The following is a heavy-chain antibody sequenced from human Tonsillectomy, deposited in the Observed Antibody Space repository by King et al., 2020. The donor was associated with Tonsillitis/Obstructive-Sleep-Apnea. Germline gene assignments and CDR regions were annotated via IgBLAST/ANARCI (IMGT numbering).Heavy chain of an antibody. Sequence: VQLVESGGGVVRPGGSLRLSCAASGFTFDDYGMSWVRQAPGKGLEWVSGINWNGGSTGYADSVKGRFTISRDNAKNSLYLQMNSLRAEDTALYHCARDTGIAAAGTLYYYYMDVWGKGTTVTVSS. D-gene: IGHD6-13*01. V-gene: IGHV3-20*01. CDR3: ARDTGIAAAGTLYYYYMDV. CDR1: GFTFDDYG. CDR2: INWNGGST. J-gene: IGHJ6*03.